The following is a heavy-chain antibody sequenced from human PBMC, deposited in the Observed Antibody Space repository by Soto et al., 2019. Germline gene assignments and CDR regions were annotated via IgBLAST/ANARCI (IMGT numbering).Heavy chain of an antibody. CDR1: GFTFSNCA. CDR3: AKGFPYSSSKYNWFYT. Sequence: GGSLRLSCSASGFTFSNCAMSWVRQAPGKGLEWVSALRCHGGSTGCAGSVKGRFTISRDNSKNTRYLQMNSLRADDTAVYYCAKGFPYSSSKYNWFYTWGQGTLVTVSS. V-gene: IGHV3-23*01. CDR2: LRCHGGST. J-gene: IGHJ5*02. D-gene: IGHD6-6*01.